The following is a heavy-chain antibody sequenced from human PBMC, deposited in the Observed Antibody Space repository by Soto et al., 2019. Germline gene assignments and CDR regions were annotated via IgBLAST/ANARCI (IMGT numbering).Heavy chain of an antibody. CDR1: GFTFSSYA. CDR2: ISGSGGST. J-gene: IGHJ5*02. CDR3: AKAVSIAASWFDP. Sequence: EVQLLESGGGLVQPGGSLRLSCAASGFTFSSYAMSWVRQAPGKGLEWVSAISGSGGSTYYADSVKGQFTSSRDNSKNTLYLQMNSRRAEDTAVYYCAKAVSIAASWFDPWGQGTLVTVAS. V-gene: IGHV3-23*01. D-gene: IGHD6-13*01.